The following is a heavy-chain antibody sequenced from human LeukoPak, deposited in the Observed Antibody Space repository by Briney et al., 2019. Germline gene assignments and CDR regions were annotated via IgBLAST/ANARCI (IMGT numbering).Heavy chain of an antibody. D-gene: IGHD1-26*01. J-gene: IGHJ4*02. CDR1: GFTFSTYS. Sequence: NSGGSLRLSCAASGFTFSTYSMNWVRQAPGKGLEWVSAISSTGTYIYYADSVKGRFTISRDSAKNSLFLQMNSLRAEDTAVYYCARLHPLSSGSYSDYWGQGTLVTVSS. CDR2: ISSTGTYI. V-gene: IGHV3-21*01. CDR3: ARLHPLSSGSYSDY.